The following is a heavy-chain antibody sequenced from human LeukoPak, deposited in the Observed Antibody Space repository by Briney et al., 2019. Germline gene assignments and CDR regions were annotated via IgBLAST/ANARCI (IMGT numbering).Heavy chain of an antibody. Sequence: ASVKVSCKASGYTFRGNYIHWVRQAPGQGLDWMGWINPSSGGTIYEQKFQGRVTMTRDTSISTAYMELSRLTSGDTAVYYCARVHSGSLFDNWGQGTLVTVSS. D-gene: IGHD1-26*01. V-gene: IGHV1-2*02. CDR2: INPSSGGT. CDR1: GYTFRGNY. CDR3: ARVHSGSLFDN. J-gene: IGHJ4*02.